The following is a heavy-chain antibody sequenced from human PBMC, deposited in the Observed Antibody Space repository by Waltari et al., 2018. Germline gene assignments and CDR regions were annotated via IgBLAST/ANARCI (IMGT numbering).Heavy chain of an antibody. CDR2: INHSGST. CDR1: GESFSGYY. Sequence: QVQLQQWGAGLLKPSATLSLTCAVYGESFSGYYWSWIRQSPGKGLEWIGEINHSGSTNYNPSLKSRVTISVDKSKNQFSLKLSSVTAADTAVYYCARGPRTEGYFDYWGQGTLVTVSS. CDR3: ARGPRTEGYFDY. V-gene: IGHV4-34*01. J-gene: IGHJ4*02.